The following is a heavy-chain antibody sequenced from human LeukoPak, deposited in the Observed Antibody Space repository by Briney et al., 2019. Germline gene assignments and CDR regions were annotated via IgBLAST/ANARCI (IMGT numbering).Heavy chain of an antibody. CDR2: INSDGSST. D-gene: IGHD4-17*01. CDR1: GFTFSSYW. CDR3: TTDRDYGDA. V-gene: IGHV3-74*01. J-gene: IGHJ5*02. Sequence: GGSLRLSCAASGFTFSSYWMHWVRQAPGKGLVWVSRINSDGSSTSYADSVKGRFTISRDNSKNTLYLQMNSLKTEDTAVYYCTTDRDYGDAWGQGTLVTVSS.